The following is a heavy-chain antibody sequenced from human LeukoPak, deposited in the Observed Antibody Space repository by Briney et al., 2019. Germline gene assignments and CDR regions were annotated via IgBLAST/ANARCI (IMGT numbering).Heavy chain of an antibody. V-gene: IGHV3-30*02. CDR3: VRGKKPGWDMSYFDY. CDR1: KFIFSDYG. J-gene: IGHJ4*02. Sequence: PGGSLRLSCAASKFIFSDYGMHWVRQAPGKGLEWVAFTISRDNSKNTLYLQMKSLTTEDTAVYYCVRGKKPGWDMSYFDYWGQGILVTVSS. D-gene: IGHD1-14*01.